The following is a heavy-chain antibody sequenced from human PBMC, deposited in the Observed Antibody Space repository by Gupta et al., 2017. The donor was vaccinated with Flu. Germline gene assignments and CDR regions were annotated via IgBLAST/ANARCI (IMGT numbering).Heavy chain of an antibody. D-gene: IGHD2-15*01. Sequence: QLVGSGGGLVQPGGSLRLSCAASGFVISNFEINWVRQAPGKELECSSYISSSGTTIWYADSGKRRFTISRDNARNSLYLQMDSLRSEDTAVYYGALSSWDHWGQGTLVTVSS. CDR2: ISSSGTTI. V-gene: IGHV3-48*03. CDR1: GFVISNFE. CDR3: ALSSWDH. J-gene: IGHJ4*02.